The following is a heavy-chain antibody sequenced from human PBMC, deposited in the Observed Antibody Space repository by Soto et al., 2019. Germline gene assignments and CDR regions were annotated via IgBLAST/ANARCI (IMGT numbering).Heavy chain of an antibody. J-gene: IGHJ4*02. D-gene: IGHD6-6*01. V-gene: IGHV1-69*13. CDR1: VCTFSRYA. CDR3: AREYSSSSSFDY. CDR2: IIPIFGTA. Sequence: SVKVSCRAYVCTFSRYAISWVRQAPGQGLEWMGGIIPIFGTANYAQKFQGRVTITADESTSTAYMELSSLRSEDTAVYYCAREYSSSSSFDYWGQGTLVTVSS.